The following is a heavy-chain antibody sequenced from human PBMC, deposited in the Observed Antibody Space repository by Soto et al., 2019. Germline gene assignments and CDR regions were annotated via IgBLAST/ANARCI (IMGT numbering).Heavy chain of an antibody. Sequence: QVQLVQSGAEVKKPGSSVKLSCKASGGPFSSYHISWVRQAPGQGLEWVGRIIPILGRANNAQHFQGRVTITADTSTNTAYMELSSLTSEDTAVYYCATVGGTTSSSWFDPWGHGTLVTVSS. V-gene: IGHV1-69*08. D-gene: IGHD2-2*01. CDR2: IIPILGRA. CDR3: ATVGGTTSSSWFDP. CDR1: GGPFSSYH. J-gene: IGHJ5*02.